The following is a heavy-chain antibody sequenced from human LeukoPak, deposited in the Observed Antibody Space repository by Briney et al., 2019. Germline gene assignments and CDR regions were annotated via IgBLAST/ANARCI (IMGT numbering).Heavy chain of an antibody. D-gene: IGHD6-6*01. V-gene: IGHV3-21*01. Sequence: GGSLRLSCPAYAFTFSSYSMNWVRQAPGKGLEWVSSISSSSSYIYYADSVKGRFTISRDNAKNSLYLQMNSLRAEDTAVYYCARDEYSSSSGFDYWGQGTLVTVSS. J-gene: IGHJ4*02. CDR1: AFTFSSYS. CDR3: ARDEYSSSSGFDY. CDR2: ISSSSSYI.